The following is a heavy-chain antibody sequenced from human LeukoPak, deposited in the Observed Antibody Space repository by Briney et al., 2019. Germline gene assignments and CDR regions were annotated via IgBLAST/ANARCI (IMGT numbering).Heavy chain of an antibody. D-gene: IGHD3-22*01. V-gene: IGHV3-30*02. CDR1: EFTFSSYG. CDR3: ASRNSNGYFGTP. J-gene: IGHJ5*02. Sequence: PGGSLRLSCAASEFTFSSYGMHWVRQAPGKGLEWVAFIRYDGSNKYYADSVKGRFTISRDNSKNTLYLQMNSPRAEDTAVYYCASRNSNGYFGTPWGQGTLVTVSS. CDR2: IRYDGSNK.